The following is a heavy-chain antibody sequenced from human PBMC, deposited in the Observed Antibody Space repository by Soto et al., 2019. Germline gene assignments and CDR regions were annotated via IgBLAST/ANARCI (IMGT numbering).Heavy chain of an antibody. CDR2: IYYSGST. CDR1: GGSISSSSYY. V-gene: IGHV4-39*01. CDR3: ARHEAYYGSDPYFDY. J-gene: IGHJ4*02. Sequence: SETLSLTCTVSGGSISSSSYYWGWIRQPPGKGLEWIGSIYYSGSTYYNPSLKSRVTISVDTSKNQFSLKLSSVTAADTAVYYCARHEAYYGSDPYFDYWGQGTLVTVSS. D-gene: IGHD3-10*01.